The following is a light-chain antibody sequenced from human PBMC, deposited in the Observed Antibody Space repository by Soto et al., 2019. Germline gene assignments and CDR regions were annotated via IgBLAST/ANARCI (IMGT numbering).Light chain of an antibody. CDR2: EVS. J-gene: IGLJ1*01. V-gene: IGLV2-14*01. CDR1: SSDIGGYNY. Sequence: QSVLTQPASVSGSPGQSITMSCTGTSSDIGGYNYVSWYQQHPGKAPKLMIYEVSNRPSGVSNRFSGSKSGNTASLTISGLQAEDEADYYCSSYTSSNTRYVFGTGTKLTVL. CDR3: SSYTSSNTRYV.